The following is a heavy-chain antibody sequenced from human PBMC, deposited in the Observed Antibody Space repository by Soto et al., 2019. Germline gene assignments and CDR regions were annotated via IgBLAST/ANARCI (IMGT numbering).Heavy chain of an antibody. D-gene: IGHD1-1*01. V-gene: IGHV5-51*01. CDR1: GYSFPSQW. CDR2: VYPADSDT. CDR3: VRIPDRPPSSHDHSHGLDV. J-gene: IGHJ6*04. Sequence: LGESLEISFKGSGYSFPSQWGGALRQGPGQGLEWMGSVYPADSDTRYSPSFQGQCIISADKAMKTAYLELTSLRAADIPVYYFVRIPDRPPSSHDHSHGLDVWNYATKVTVSS.